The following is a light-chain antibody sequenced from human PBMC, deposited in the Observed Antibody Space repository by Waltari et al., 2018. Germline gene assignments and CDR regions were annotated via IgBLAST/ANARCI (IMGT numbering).Light chain of an antibody. CDR1: QTVSSAF. CDR2: GAS. J-gene: IGKJ5*01. Sequence: EIVLTQSPGTLSLSPGERATLSCRASQTVSSAFLAWYHQKPGQAPRLLIYGASSRATDIPDRFSGSGSVTDFTLTISRLEPEDSAVYFCQQYDNSPITFGQGTRLEIK. V-gene: IGKV3-20*01. CDR3: QQYDNSPIT.